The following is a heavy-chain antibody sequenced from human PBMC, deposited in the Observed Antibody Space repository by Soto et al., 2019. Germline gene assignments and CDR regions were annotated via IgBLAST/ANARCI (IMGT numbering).Heavy chain of an antibody. CDR3: AKAGPNSHGGNYFDH. J-gene: IGHJ4*02. V-gene: IGHV3-23*01. Sequence: GGSLRLSCAASGFTFSSYATSWVRQAPGKGLEWISSISDTGGNTYYADSMKGRFTISRDNSKNTLYLQMNSLRAEDTAVYYCAKAGPNSHGGNYFDHWGQGALVTVSS. CDR2: ISDTGGNT. D-gene: IGHD3-16*01. CDR1: GFTFSSYA.